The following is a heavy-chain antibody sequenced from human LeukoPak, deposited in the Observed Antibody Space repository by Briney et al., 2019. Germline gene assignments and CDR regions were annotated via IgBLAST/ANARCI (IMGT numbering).Heavy chain of an antibody. CDR1: GFTLSSYA. Sequence: RGSLRLSSAPPGFTLSSYAMCWVRPALGKGLGWVSAISGSGGSTYYADSGKGRFTITRDNSKNSLYLQMNSLRTEDTAFYYCATGDEESPMNFYHWGQGTLVTVSS. D-gene: IGHD3-22*01. V-gene: IGHV3-23*01. J-gene: IGHJ4*02. CDR3: ATGDEESPMNFYH. CDR2: ISGSGGST.